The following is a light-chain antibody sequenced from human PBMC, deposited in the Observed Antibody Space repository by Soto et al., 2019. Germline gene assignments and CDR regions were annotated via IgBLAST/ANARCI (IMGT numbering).Light chain of an antibody. CDR1: QSVSGN. V-gene: IGKV3-15*01. CDR3: QQYNNWPPA. CDR2: GAS. Sequence: EIVMAQSPATLSVSPGERATLSCRASQSVSGNLAWYQQKPGQAPRLLIYGASTRATGIPARFSGSGSGTEFNLTISSLQSEDFADYYCQQYNNWPPAFGQVTKVEIK. J-gene: IGKJ1*01.